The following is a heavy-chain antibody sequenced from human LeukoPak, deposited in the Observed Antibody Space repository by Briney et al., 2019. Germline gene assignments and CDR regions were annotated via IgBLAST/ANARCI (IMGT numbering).Heavy chain of an antibody. D-gene: IGHD6-13*01. CDR1: GGSISSYY. CDR3: ASSPYSSSWYGGSYYYYYMDV. CDR2: IYYSGST. V-gene: IGHV4-59*01. J-gene: IGHJ6*03. Sequence: SETLSLTCTVSGGSISSYYWSWIRQPPGKGLEWIGYIYYSGSTNYSPSLKSRVTISVDTSKNQFSLKLSSVTAADTAVYYCASSPYSSSWYGGSYYYYYMDVWGKGTTVTVSS.